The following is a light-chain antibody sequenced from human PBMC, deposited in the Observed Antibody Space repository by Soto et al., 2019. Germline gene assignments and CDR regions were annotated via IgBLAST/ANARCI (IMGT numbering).Light chain of an antibody. V-gene: IGLV3-1*01. CDR3: QAWDSSTVL. Sequence: SYELTQPPSVSVSPGQTATITCSGDKLGNKYACWYHQKPGQSPVLVIYQGTKRPSGIPERFSGSTSGNTATLTITGTQAMDEADYFCQAWDSSTVLFGGGTKVTVL. J-gene: IGLJ2*01. CDR1: KLGNKY. CDR2: QGT.